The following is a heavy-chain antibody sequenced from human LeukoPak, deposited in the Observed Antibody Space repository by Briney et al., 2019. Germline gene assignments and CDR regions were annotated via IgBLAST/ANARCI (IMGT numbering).Heavy chain of an antibody. CDR3: ARRYYETSGFDY. Sequence: SETLSLTCTVSGGSIGSSSYYWGWIRQPPGKGLEWIGSIYYSGRTYYNPSLKSRVTISVDTSKKQFSLKLSSVTAADTAVYYCARRYYETSGFDYWGQGTLVTVSS. V-gene: IGHV4-39*01. J-gene: IGHJ4*02. CDR1: GGSIGSSSYY. CDR2: IYYSGRT. D-gene: IGHD3-22*01.